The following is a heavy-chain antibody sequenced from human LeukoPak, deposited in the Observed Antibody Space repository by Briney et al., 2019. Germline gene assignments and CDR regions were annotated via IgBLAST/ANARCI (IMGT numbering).Heavy chain of an antibody. J-gene: IGHJ3*01. V-gene: IGHV3-23*01. Sequence: GGSLRLSCAVSGITLSNYGMSWLRQAPGKGLEWVAGISGSGGSTNYADSVKGRFTISRDNSKNTVYLQMNSLRAEDTAVYFRAKKASRVPGNDVYDVWGQGTMVTVSS. CDR2: ISGSGGST. CDR3: AKKASRVPGNDVYDV. CDR1: GITLSNYG. D-gene: IGHD4/OR15-4a*01.